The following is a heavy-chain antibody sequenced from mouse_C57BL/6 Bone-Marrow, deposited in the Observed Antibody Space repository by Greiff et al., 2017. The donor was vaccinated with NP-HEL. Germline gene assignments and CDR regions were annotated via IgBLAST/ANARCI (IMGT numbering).Heavy chain of an antibody. CDR1: GYTFTSYT. Sequence: VQLQQSGAELARPGASVKMSCNASGYTFTSYTMHWVKQRPGQGLEWIGHINPSSGYTKYNQKFKDKATLTADKSSSTAYMQLSSLTSEDSAVYYCARSFHYYGSSYDYFDYWGQGTTLTVSS. CDR3: ARSFHYYGSSYDYFDY. CDR2: INPSSGYT. J-gene: IGHJ2*01. V-gene: IGHV1-4*01. D-gene: IGHD1-1*01.